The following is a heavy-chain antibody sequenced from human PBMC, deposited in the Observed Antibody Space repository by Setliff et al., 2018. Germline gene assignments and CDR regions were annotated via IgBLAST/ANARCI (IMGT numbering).Heavy chain of an antibody. CDR1: GGSISTYY. D-gene: IGHD4-17*01. CDR3: TRGPNLYGDLDS. Sequence: SETLSLTCTVSGGSISTYYWSWIRQTPVKGLEWIGYVYYSGTTNYNPSLKSRVTISIDTSKNQFSLKLSSVTAADTAVYYCTRGPNLYGDLDSWGLGTPVTVSS. J-gene: IGHJ4*02. V-gene: IGHV4-59*12. CDR2: VYYSGTT.